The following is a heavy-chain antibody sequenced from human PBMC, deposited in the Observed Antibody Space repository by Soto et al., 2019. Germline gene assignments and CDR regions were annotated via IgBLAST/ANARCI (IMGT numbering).Heavy chain of an antibody. CDR3: AKQDKVGATESNY. CDR2: IDPSDSYT. D-gene: IGHD1-26*01. CDR1: GYSFTSYW. Sequence: GESLKISCKGSGYSFTSYWISWVRQMPGKGLEWMGRIDPSDSYTNYSPSFQGHVTISADKSISTAYLQWSSLKASDTAMYYCAKQDKVGATESNYWGQGTLVTVSS. V-gene: IGHV5-10-1*01. J-gene: IGHJ4*02.